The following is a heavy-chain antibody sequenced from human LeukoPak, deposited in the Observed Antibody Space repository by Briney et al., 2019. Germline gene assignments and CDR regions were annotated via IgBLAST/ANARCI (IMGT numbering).Heavy chain of an antibody. CDR2: LIPIFGTA. CDR3: ARGLFLCGRDCYSLGNFDY. J-gene: IGHJ4*02. Sequence: SVKVSCKASGGTFSSYAISWVRQAPGQGLELLGGLIPIFGTANYAQKFQGRVTITADESTSTAYMELSSLRSDDTAVYYCARGLFLCGRDCYSLGNFDYWGQGTLVTVSS. D-gene: IGHD2-21*02. CDR1: GGTFSSYA. V-gene: IGHV1-69*13.